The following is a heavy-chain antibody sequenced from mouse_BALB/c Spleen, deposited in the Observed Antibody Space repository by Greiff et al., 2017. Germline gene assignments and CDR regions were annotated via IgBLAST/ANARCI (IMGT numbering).Heavy chain of an antibody. CDR2: IYPGNSDT. V-gene: IGHV1-5*01. J-gene: IGHJ3*01. D-gene: IGHD1-1*01. CDR3: TYYYGSRKPWFAY. Sequence: VQLKQSGTVLARPGASVKMSCKASGYSFTSYWMHWVKQRPGQGLEWIGAIYPGNSDTSYNQKFKGKAKLTAVTSASTAYMELSSLTNEDSAVYYCTYYYGSRKPWFAYWGQGTLVTVSA. CDR1: GYSFTSYW.